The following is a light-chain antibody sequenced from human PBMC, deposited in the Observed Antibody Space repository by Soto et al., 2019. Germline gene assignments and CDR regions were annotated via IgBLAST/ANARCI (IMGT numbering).Light chain of an antibody. CDR3: QQYKDWPLT. CDR2: DAS. V-gene: IGKV3-11*01. J-gene: IGKJ4*01. CDR1: QSIRTS. Sequence: EVVLTQSPATLSLSPGERATLSCRASQSIRTSLAWYQQKPGQAPRLVIFDASNRANGVPARFGGSGSGTEFTLTINSLQSEDFAVYYCQQYKDWPLTFGGGTKVDIK.